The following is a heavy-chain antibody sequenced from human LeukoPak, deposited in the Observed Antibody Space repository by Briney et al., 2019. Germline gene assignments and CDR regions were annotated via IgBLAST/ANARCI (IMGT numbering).Heavy chain of an antibody. CDR3: ARTTSNGSADY. D-gene: IGHD2-8*01. CDR2: INSRGDT. J-gene: IGHJ4*02. V-gene: IGHV4-59*08. CDR1: GGSIRSYH. Sequence: SETPSLTCTVSGGSIRSYHWSWIRQSPGKALEWIAYINSRGDTKYNPSLKSRVTISMDTPKNKFSLKVSSVTDADTALYFCARTTSNGSADYWGQGTQVTVSA.